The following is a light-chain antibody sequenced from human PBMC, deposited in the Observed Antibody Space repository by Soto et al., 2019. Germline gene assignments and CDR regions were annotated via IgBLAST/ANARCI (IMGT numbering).Light chain of an antibody. Sequence: IVVTNSPGTLSLSPGERATLSCRASQSVSSYLALYQQKPGQAPRLLIYDASNRATDIPARFSGSGSGTDFTLTISSLQSDDFAVYYCQQYGSSPSWTFGHGTKVDIK. V-gene: IGKV3-20*01. CDR3: QQYGSSPSWT. J-gene: IGKJ1*01. CDR2: DAS. CDR1: QSVSSY.